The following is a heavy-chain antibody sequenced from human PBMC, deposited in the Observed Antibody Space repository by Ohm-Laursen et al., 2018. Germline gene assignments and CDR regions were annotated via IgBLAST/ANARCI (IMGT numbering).Heavy chain of an antibody. CDR3: AKDGMRQSYYGMDV. V-gene: IGHV3-48*01. Sequence: SLRLSCSASGFRFSTYSMNWVRQAPGKGLEWVSYITGGGDTIYYADSVKGRFTISRDNSKNTLYLQMNSLRAEDTAVYYCAKDGMRQSYYGMDVWGQGTTVTVSS. D-gene: IGHD2-8*01. J-gene: IGHJ6*02. CDR1: GFRFSTYS. CDR2: ITGGGDTI.